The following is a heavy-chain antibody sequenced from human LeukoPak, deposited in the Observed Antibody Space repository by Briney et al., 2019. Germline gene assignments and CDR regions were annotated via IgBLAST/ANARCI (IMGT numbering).Heavy chain of an antibody. V-gene: IGHV3-7*01. CDR3: ARVAVLVWFGEFQNTYYFDY. CDR1: GFTFTTYW. CDR2: IKQDGSEK. J-gene: IGHJ4*02. D-gene: IGHD3-10*01. Sequence: GGSLRLSCAASGFTFTTYWMSWVRQAPGKGLEWVANIKQDGSEKYYVDSVKGRFTISRDNAKNSLYLQMNSLRAEDTAVYYCARVAVLVWFGEFQNTYYFDYWGQGTLVTVSS.